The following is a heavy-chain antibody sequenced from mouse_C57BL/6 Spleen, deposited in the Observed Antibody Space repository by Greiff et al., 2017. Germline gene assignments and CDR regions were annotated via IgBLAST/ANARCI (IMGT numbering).Heavy chain of an antibody. D-gene: IGHD2-2*01. Sequence: QVQLQQSGAELVRPGTSVKMSCKASGYTFTNYWIGWAKQRPGHGLEWIGDIYPGGGYTNYNEKFKGKATLTADKSSTTAYMQFSSLTSEDSAIYYCARRSTMVTTEYYVDYWGQGTTLTVSS. CDR2: IYPGGGYT. CDR3: ARRSTMVTTEYYVDY. V-gene: IGHV1-63*01. CDR1: GYTFTNYW. J-gene: IGHJ2*01.